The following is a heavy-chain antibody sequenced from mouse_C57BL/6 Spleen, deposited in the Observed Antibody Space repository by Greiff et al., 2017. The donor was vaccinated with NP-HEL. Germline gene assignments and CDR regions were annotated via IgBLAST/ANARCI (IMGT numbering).Heavy chain of an antibody. Sequence: QVQLQQSGPGLVQPSQSLSITCTVSGFSLTSYGVHWVRQSPGKGLEWLGVIWSGGSTDYNAAFISRLSISKDNSKSQVFFKMNSLQADDTAIYYCISTGTSWYFDVWGTGTTVTVSS. CDR2: IWSGGST. V-gene: IGHV2-2*01. D-gene: IGHD4-1*02. J-gene: IGHJ1*03. CDR1: GFSLTSYG. CDR3: ISTGTSWYFDV.